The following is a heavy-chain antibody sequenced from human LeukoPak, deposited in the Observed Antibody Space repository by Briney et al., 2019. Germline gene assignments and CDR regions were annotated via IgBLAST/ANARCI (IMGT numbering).Heavy chain of an antibody. CDR1: GFTVSSNY. D-gene: IGHD2-2*01. J-gene: IGHJ4*02. Sequence: PGGSLRLSCAASGFTVSSNYMSWVRQAPGKGLEWVSVIYSGGSTYYADSVKGRFTISRDNSKNTLYLQMNSLRAEDTAVYYCARGMRYCSSTSCSKLYYFDYWGQGTLVTVSS. V-gene: IGHV3-66*01. CDR3: ARGMRYCSSTSCSKLYYFDY. CDR2: IYSGGST.